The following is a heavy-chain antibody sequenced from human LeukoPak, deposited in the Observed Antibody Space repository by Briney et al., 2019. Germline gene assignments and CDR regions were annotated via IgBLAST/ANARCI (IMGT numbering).Heavy chain of an antibody. CDR2: LRYDGTNK. CDR3: AKDYAGMSAY. J-gene: IGHJ4*02. D-gene: IGHD1-14*01. V-gene: IGHV3-30*02. CDR1: GFTFSSSG. Sequence: PGGSLRLSCAASGFTFSSSGMHWARQAPGKGLEWLAFLRYDGTNKNYADSVKGRFTISRDNSRNTLYLQMNSLRGDDTAMYYCAKDYAGMSAYWGKGALVTVSS.